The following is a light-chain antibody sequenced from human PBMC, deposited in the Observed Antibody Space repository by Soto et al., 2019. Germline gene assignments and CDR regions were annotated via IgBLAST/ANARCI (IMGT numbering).Light chain of an antibody. CDR2: DAS. J-gene: IGKJ4*01. Sequence: EIVLTQSPATLSLSPGERATLSCRASQSVSSYLAWYQQKPGQAPRLLIYDASNRATGIPGRFSGSGSGTVFTLTISSLEPEDFAVYYCQQRRNWLTFGGGTKVEIK. CDR3: QQRRNWLT. V-gene: IGKV3-11*01. CDR1: QSVSSY.